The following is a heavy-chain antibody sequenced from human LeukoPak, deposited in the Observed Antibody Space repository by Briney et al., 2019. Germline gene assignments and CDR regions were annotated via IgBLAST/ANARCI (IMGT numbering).Heavy chain of an antibody. CDR1: GFTFSSYA. V-gene: IGHV3-30-3*01. D-gene: IGHD4-17*01. CDR3: ARGMDGDYGDYDYYYYYYGMDV. J-gene: IGHJ6*02. CDR2: ISYDGSNK. Sequence: PGGSLRLSCAASGFTFSSYAMHWVRQAPGKGLEWGAVISYDGSNKYYADSVKGRFTISRDNSKNTLYLQMNSLRAEDTAVYYCARGMDGDYGDYDYYYYYYGMDVWGQGTTVTVSS.